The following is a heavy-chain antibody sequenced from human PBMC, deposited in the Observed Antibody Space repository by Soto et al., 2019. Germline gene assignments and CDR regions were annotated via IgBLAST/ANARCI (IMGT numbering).Heavy chain of an antibody. D-gene: IGHD3-22*01. J-gene: IGHJ6*02. V-gene: IGHV5-10-1*01. CDR2: IDPSDSYT. CDR3: ARRPYYYDSSGYPYGMDV. CDR1: GYSFTSYW. Sequence: PGESLKISCKGSGYSFTSYWISWVRQMPGKGLEWMGRIDPSDSYTNYSPSFQGHVTISADKSISTAYLQWSSLKASDTAMYYCARRPYYYDSSGYPYGMDVWGQGITVTVSS.